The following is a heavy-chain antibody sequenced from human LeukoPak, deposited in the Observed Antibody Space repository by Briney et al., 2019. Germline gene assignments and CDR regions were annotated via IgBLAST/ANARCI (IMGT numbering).Heavy chain of an antibody. CDR1: GFTFSSYN. CDR3: ARGVGYSGYDFHY. V-gene: IGHV3-21*01. Sequence: GGSLRLSCAASGFTFSSYNMNWVRQAPGKGLEWVSSITSSSTYKYYTDSVKGRFTISRDNAKNSLYLQMNSLRAEDTAVYYCARGVGYSGYDFHYWGQGTLVTVSS. D-gene: IGHD5-12*01. CDR2: ITSSSTYK. J-gene: IGHJ4*02.